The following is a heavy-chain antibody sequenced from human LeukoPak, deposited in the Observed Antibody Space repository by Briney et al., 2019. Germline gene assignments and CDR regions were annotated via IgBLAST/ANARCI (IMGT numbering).Heavy chain of an antibody. J-gene: IGHJ6*02. Sequence: PGGSLRLSCAAPGFTFSSYEMNWVRQAPGKGLEWASYISSSGSTIYYADSVKGRFTISRDNAKNSLYLQMNSLRAEDTAVYYCAVLYSNYYYYGMDVWGQGTTVTVSS. D-gene: IGHD4-11*01. CDR3: AVLYSNYYYYGMDV. CDR1: GFTFSSYE. CDR2: ISSSGSTI. V-gene: IGHV3-48*03.